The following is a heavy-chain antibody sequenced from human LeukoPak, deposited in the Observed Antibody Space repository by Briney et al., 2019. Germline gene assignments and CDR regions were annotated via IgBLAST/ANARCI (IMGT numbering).Heavy chain of an antibody. V-gene: IGHV1-2*02. CDR1: GYTFTGYY. Sequence: GASVKVSCKASGYTFTGYYMHWVRQAPGQGLEWMGWINPNSGGTNYAQKVQGRVTMTRDTSISTAYMELSRLRSDDTAVYYCARESYDILTGYYSPFDYWGQGTLVTVSS. CDR3: ARESYDILTGYYSPFDY. J-gene: IGHJ4*02. CDR2: INPNSGGT. D-gene: IGHD3-9*01.